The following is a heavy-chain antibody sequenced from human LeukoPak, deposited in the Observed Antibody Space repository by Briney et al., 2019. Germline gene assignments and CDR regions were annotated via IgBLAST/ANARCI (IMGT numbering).Heavy chain of an antibody. D-gene: IGHD3-10*01. CDR3: ARYGPGSTWFDP. Sequence: SETLALTCTVSGGSISSDNYQWSWVRQPPGKGLEWIGYINYSGSTYYNPFLKRRVTISVDTSKNHFSLRLSSVTAADPAVYYRARYGPGSTWFDPWGQGTLVTVSS. V-gene: IGHV4-30-4*01. J-gene: IGHJ5*02. CDR1: GGSISSDNYQ. CDR2: INYSGST.